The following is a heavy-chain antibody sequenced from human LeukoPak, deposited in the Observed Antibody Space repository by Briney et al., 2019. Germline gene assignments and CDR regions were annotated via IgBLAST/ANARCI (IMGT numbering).Heavy chain of an antibody. D-gene: IGHD3-22*01. CDR1: GYIFKAHY. CDR3: ARAPEGRFYDSSGYVGWYFDL. V-gene: IGHV1-2*02. J-gene: IGHJ2*01. Sequence: ASVSVSCKTSGYIFKAHYMHWVRQAPGQGLEWMGWINPNSGSTDYAQRFQGRVSMNRDTSTNTIYMHLRSLKSDDTAVYFCARAPEGRFYDSSGYVGWYFDLWGRGSLVTVSS. CDR2: INPNSGST.